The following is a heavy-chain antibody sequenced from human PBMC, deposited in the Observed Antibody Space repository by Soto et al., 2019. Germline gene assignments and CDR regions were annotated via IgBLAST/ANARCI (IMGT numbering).Heavy chain of an antibody. V-gene: IGHV3-15*01. D-gene: IGHD6-19*01. Sequence: EVQLLESGGGLVKPGGSLRLSCAASGFTFSNAWMSWVRQAPGKGLEWVGRIKSKTDGGTADYAAPVKGRFTISRDDSKNTLYLQMNSLKTEDTAVYYCTTEVAVAGTIYYWGQGTLVTVSS. CDR1: GFTFSNAW. CDR2: IKSKTDGGTA. J-gene: IGHJ4*02. CDR3: TTEVAVAGTIYY.